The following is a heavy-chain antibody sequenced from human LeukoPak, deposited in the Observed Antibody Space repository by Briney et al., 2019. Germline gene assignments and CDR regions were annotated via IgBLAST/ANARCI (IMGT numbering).Heavy chain of an antibody. D-gene: IGHD3-10*01. CDR3: AREDYYGSGSYSWFDP. J-gene: IGHJ5*02. V-gene: IGHV3-30*02. CDR1: GFTFSTSD. Sequence: PGGSLRLSCATSGFTFSTSDMHWVRQAPGKGLEWVSFIQYDGSRKNYVDSVKGRFTISRDNAKNSLYLQMNSLRAEDTAVYYCAREDYYGSGSYSWFDPWGQGTLVTVSS. CDR2: IQYDGSRK.